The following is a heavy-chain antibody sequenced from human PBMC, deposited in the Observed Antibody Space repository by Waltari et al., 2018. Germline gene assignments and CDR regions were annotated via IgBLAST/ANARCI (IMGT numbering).Heavy chain of an antibody. CDR2: ICSGGST. Sequence: EVQLVESGGGLVQPGGSLRLSCAASGFTVSSNYMSWVRQAPGKGLGWVSVICSGGSTYYADSVKGRFTISRDNSKNTLYLQMNSLRAEDTAVYYCAREPANLGYSSKKYYYYGMDVWGQGTTVTVSS. V-gene: IGHV3-66*01. CDR3: AREPANLGYSSKKYYYYGMDV. J-gene: IGHJ6*02. CDR1: GFTVSSNY. D-gene: IGHD6-19*01.